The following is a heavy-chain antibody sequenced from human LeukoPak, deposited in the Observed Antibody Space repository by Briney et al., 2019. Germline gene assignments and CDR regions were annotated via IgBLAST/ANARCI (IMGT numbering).Heavy chain of an antibody. CDR3: ARDRQATTAYDAFDI. CDR2: IYYSGST. J-gene: IGHJ3*02. D-gene: IGHD4-17*01. V-gene: IGHV4-59*01. CDR1: GDSISGDY. Sequence: PSETRSLTCTVSGDSISGDYWSWSGQPPGKGLEWIGYIYYSGSTKYNSSLKSRVTISVDTSNNQFSLKLSSETAADTAVYYCARDRQATTAYDAFDIWGRGTMVTVSS.